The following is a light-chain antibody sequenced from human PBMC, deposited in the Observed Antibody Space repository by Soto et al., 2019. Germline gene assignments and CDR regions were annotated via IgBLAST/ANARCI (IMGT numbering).Light chain of an antibody. Sequence: DIQMTQSPSSLSASVGDRVTIACRASQGISIYLAWYQQKPGKVPQLLIYDASTLQSGVPSRFSGSGSGTDFTLTISGLQPEDVATYYCQQYDNLPYTFGQGTKLEIK. J-gene: IGKJ2*01. CDR3: QQYDNLPYT. CDR1: QGISIY. CDR2: DAS. V-gene: IGKV1-27*01.